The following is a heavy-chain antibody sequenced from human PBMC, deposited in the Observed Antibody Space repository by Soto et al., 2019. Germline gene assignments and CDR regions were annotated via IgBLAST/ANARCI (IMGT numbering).Heavy chain of an antibody. V-gene: IGHV4-34*01. CDR1: GGSFSGYY. D-gene: IGHD6-6*01. J-gene: IGHJ2*01. CDR3: ARDPRKHSSSTWYFDL. CDR2: INHSGST. Sequence: SETLSLTCAVYGGSFSGYYWSWIRQPPGKGLEWIGEINHSGSTNYNPSLKSRVTISVDTSKNQFSLKLSSVTAEDTAVYYCARDPRKHSSSTWYFDLWGRGTLVTVSS.